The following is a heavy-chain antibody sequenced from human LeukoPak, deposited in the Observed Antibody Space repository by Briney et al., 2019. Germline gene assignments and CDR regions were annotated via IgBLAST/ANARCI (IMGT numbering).Heavy chain of an antibody. D-gene: IGHD3-16*01. CDR3: ARDPGGYGMDV. CDR2: IYYSGST. V-gene: IGHV4-59*12. CDR1: GGSITSYY. Sequence: SETLSLTCTVSGGSITSYYWSWIRQPPGKGLEWIGYIYYSGSTNYNPSLKSRVTISVDTSKNQFSLKLSSVTAADTAVYYCARDPGGYGMDVWGQGTTVTVSS. J-gene: IGHJ6*02.